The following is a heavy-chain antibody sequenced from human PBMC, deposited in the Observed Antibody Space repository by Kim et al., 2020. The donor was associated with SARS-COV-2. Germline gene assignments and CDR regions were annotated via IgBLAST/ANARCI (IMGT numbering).Heavy chain of an antibody. CDR2: ISYGGSNK. CDR1: GFTFSSYA. V-gene: IGHV3-30*04. CDR3: ARALRGSYYAAFDY. J-gene: IGHJ4*02. D-gene: IGHD1-26*01. Sequence: GGSLRLSCAASGFTFSSYAMHWVRQAPGKGLEWVAVISYGGSNKYYADSVKGRFTISRDNSKNTLYLQMNSLRAEDTAVYYCARALRGSYYAAFDYWGQGTLVTVSS.